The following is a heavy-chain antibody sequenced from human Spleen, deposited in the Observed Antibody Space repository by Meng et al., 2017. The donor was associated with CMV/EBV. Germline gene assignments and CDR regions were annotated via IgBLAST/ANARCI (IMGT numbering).Heavy chain of an antibody. D-gene: IGHD3-22*01. V-gene: IGHV3-30-3*01. Sequence: GQMSESGGGGVQPGRSLGLSCAASGFTFSSYAMHWVRQAPGKGLEWVAVISYDGSNKYYADSVKGRFTISRDNSKNTLYLQMNSLRAEDTAVYYCATYDSSGYYRDYWGQGTLVTVSS. CDR2: ISYDGSNK. J-gene: IGHJ4*02. CDR3: ATYDSSGYYRDY. CDR1: GFTFSSYA.